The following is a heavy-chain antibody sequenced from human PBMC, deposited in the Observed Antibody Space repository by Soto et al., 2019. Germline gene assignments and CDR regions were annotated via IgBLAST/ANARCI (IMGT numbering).Heavy chain of an antibody. D-gene: IGHD2-21*01. V-gene: IGHV3-21*06. CDR2: ISTGGAYM. J-gene: IGHJ4*02. Sequence: EVQLVESGGGLVKAGGSLRLFCTASGFTFRNYNMNWVRQAPGKGLEWVSSISTGGAYMFYADSVKGRFTISRDNAQNSLFLQIDSPRAEDTAVYYCARDIASPGGDYFDSWGQGTLVT. CDR1: GFTFRNYN. CDR3: ARDIASPGGDYFDS.